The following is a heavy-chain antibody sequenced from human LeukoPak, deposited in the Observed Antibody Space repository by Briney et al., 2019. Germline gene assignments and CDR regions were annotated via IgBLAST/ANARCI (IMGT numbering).Heavy chain of an antibody. CDR3: ARDLLPYYGSGRGQAFDI. Sequence: ASVKVSCKASGYTFTGYYMHWVRQAPGQGLEWMGWINPNSGGTNYAQKFQGRVTMTRDTSISTAYMELGRLRSGDTAVYYCARDLLPYYGSGRGQAFDIWGQGTMVTVSS. CDR2: INPNSGGT. V-gene: IGHV1-2*02. J-gene: IGHJ3*02. CDR1: GYTFTGYY. D-gene: IGHD3-10*01.